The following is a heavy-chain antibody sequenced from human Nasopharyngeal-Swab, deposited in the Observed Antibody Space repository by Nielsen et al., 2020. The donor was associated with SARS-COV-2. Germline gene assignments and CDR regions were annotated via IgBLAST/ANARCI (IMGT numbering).Heavy chain of an antibody. Sequence: GESLKISCAASGFTFSSYGMHWVRRAPGKGLEWVAVIWYDGSNKYYADSVKGRFTISRDNSKNTLYLQMNSLRAEDTAVYYCARSMVRGVKGPFDPWGQGTLVTVSS. V-gene: IGHV3-33*01. CDR1: GFTFSSYG. D-gene: IGHD3-10*01. CDR2: IWYDGSNK. J-gene: IGHJ5*02. CDR3: ARSMVRGVKGPFDP.